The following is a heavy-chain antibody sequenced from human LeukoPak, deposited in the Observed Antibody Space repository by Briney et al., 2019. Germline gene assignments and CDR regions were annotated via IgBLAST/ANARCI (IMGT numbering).Heavy chain of an antibody. V-gene: IGHV3-23*01. J-gene: IGHJ4*02. CDR1: GFTFSAYW. CDR3: AKDSGSYYWYFDY. CDR2: ISGSGGST. D-gene: IGHD1-26*01. Sequence: PGGSLRLSCAASGFTFSAYWMNWVRQAPGKGLEWVSAISGSGGSTYYADSVKGRFTISRDNSKNTLYLQMNSLRAEDTAVYYCAKDSGSYYWYFDYWGQGTLVTVSS.